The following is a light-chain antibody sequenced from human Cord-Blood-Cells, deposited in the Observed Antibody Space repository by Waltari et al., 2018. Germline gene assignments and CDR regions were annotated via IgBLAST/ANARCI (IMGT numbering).Light chain of an antibody. V-gene: IGKV3-20*01. CDR2: GAS. Sequence: EIVLTQSPGTLSLSQGERATLSCRASQSVSSSYLAWYQQKPGQAPRLLIYGASSRATGIPDRFSGSGSGTDFTLTISRLESEDFAVYYCQQDGSSPRTFGQGTKVEIK. J-gene: IGKJ1*01. CDR1: QSVSSSY. CDR3: QQDGSSPRT.